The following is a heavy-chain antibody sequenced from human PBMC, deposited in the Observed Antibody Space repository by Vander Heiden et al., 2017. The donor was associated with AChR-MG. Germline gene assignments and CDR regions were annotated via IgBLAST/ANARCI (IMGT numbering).Heavy chain of an antibody. CDR1: GFTFSSHA. CDR2: ISGSGGST. V-gene: IGHV3-23*01. J-gene: IGHJ4*02. Sequence: EVQLLESGGGLVQPGGSLRLSCAASGFTFSSHAMSWVRQAPGKGLGWVSAISGSGGSTYYADSVKGRFTISRDNSKNTLYLQMNSLRAEDTAVYYCAKVFMVRGVIPFDYWGQGTLVTVSS. CDR3: AKVFMVRGVIPFDY. D-gene: IGHD3-10*01.